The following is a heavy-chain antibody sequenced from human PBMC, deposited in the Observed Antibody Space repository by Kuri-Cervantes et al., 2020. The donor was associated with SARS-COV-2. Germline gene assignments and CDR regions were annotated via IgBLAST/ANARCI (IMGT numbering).Heavy chain of an antibody. CDR1: GYAFTSYG. J-gene: IGHJ4*02. Sequence: GESLKISCKASGYAFTSYGISWVRQAPGQGLEWMGWIITYSGHTNYAQKFQGRVTMTRDTSTSTAYMELRSLRSDDTAVYYCARDYCGGDCYSGTEAMLDFWGQGALVTVSS. CDR2: IITYSGHT. D-gene: IGHD2-21*02. CDR3: ARDYCGGDCYSGTEAMLDF. V-gene: IGHV1-18*04.